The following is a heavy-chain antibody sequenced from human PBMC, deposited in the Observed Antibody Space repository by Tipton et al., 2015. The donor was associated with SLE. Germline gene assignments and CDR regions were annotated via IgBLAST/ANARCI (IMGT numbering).Heavy chain of an antibody. J-gene: IGHJ4*02. CDR1: GGSVSSGSYY. D-gene: IGHD5-18*01. Sequence: TLSLTCTVSGGSVSSGSYYWSWIRQPPGKGLEWIGEINHSGSTNYNPSLKSRVTISVDTSKNQFSLKLRSVTAADTAVYYCASSFPSPLNSYGQGTFDYWGQGTLVTVSS. CDR3: ASSFPSPLNSYGQGTFDY. CDR2: INHSGST. V-gene: IGHV4-39*07.